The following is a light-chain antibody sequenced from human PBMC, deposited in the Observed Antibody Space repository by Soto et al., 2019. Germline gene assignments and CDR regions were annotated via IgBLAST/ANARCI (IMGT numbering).Light chain of an antibody. CDR3: FSFTTAHTHI. CDR2: EVT. Sequence: QSVLTQPASVSGSPGQSITISCTGTNSDIGAYNRVSWYQKYPGKAPKLMISEVTNRPSGVSDRFSGSKSGNAASLTISGLQAEDEAYYFCFSFTTAHTHIFGTGTKVTVL. V-gene: IGLV2-14*01. CDR1: NSDIGAYNR. J-gene: IGLJ1*01.